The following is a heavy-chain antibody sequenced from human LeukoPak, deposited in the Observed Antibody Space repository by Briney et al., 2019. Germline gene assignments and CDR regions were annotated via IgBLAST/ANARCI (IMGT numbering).Heavy chain of an antibody. CDR2: VMSGRGST. J-gene: IGHJ4*02. D-gene: IGHD3-16*01. CDR1: GFSVSDYS. Sequence: GGSLRPSCAASGFSVSDYSISWIRQSPGKGPEWISYVMSGRGSTNYADSAKGRFTISRDNAKNSVALQLDGLRADDTAVYFCTRERRGSYYAFESWGQGTLVTVSS. CDR3: TRERRGSYYAFES. V-gene: IGHV3-11*05.